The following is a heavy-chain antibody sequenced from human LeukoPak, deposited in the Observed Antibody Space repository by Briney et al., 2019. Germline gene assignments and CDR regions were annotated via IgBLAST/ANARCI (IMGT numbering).Heavy chain of an antibody. CDR2: INTNTGNP. CDR1: GYPFNSFS. Sequence: ASVKVSCKASGYPFNSFSITWVRQAPGQGLECMGWINTNTGNPTYAQAFTGRYVFSLDTSVTTAYLQISSLKAEDTAVYFCVKEGSSSRYPPFYGMDVWGQGTTATVSS. V-gene: IGHV7-4-1*02. D-gene: IGHD6-13*01. CDR3: VKEGSSSRYPPFYGMDV. J-gene: IGHJ6*02.